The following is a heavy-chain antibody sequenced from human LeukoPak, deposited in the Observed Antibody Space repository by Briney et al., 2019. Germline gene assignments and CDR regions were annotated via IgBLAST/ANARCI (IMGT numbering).Heavy chain of an antibody. V-gene: IGHV4-59*08. J-gene: IGHJ6*02. CDR2: IYDSGST. D-gene: IGHD2-8*01. CDR3: ARQMYLGGMDV. Sequence: SETLSLTCTVSGASISSYFRSWIRQPPGKGLEWIGYIYDSGSTNYNPSLTSRVTISVDTSKNHFSLKLSSVTAADTALYYCARQMYLGGMDVWGQGTTVTVSS. CDR1: GASISSYF.